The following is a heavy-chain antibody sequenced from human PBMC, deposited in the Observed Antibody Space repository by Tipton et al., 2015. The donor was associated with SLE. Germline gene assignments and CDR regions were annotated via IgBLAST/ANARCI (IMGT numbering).Heavy chain of an antibody. CDR2: ISGSGGST. D-gene: IGHD1-14*01. J-gene: IGHJ3*02. Sequence: SLRLSCAASGFTFSSYSMNWVRQAPGKGLEWVSAISGSGGSTYYADSVKGRFTISRDNSKNTLYLQMNSLRAEDTAVYYCAKVLLRKPVNGAFDIWGQGTMVTVSS. CDR3: AKVLLRKPVNGAFDI. CDR1: GFTFSSYS. V-gene: IGHV3-23*01.